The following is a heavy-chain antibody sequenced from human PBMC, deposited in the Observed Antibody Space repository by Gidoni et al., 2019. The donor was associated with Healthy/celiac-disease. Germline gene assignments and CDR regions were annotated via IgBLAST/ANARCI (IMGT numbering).Heavy chain of an antibody. CDR2: INHSGST. J-gene: IGHJ5*02. V-gene: IGHV4-34*01. CDR3: ARGRHIVVVTAIDNWFDP. Sequence: QVQLQQWGAGLLKPSETLSLTCADYGGSFSGYSWSWIRQPPGKGLEWIGEINHSGSTNYNPSLQSRVTISVDTSKNQFSLKLSSVTAADTAVYYCARGRHIVVVTAIDNWFDPWGQGTLVTVSS. CDR1: GGSFSGYS. D-gene: IGHD2-21*02.